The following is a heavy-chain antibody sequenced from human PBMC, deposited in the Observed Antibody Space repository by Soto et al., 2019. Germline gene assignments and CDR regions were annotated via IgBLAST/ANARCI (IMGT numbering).Heavy chain of an antibody. CDR2: ISYDGSNK. D-gene: IGHD2-15*01. Sequence: PGGSLRLSCAASGFTFSSYAMHWVRQAPGKGLEWVAVISYDGSNKYYADSVKGRFTISRDNSKNTLYLQMNSLRAEDTAVYYCARDPPLWTVVAPGHVVDWGGGALVTV. CDR1: GFTFSSYA. J-gene: IGHJ4*02. CDR3: ARDPPLWTVVAPGHVVD. V-gene: IGHV3-30-3*01.